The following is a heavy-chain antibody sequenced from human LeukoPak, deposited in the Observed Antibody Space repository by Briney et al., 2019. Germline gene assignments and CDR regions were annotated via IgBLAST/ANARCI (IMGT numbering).Heavy chain of an antibody. CDR2: FSSSSGTM. D-gene: IGHD6-13*01. CDR3: ATVGSSWFYDY. Sequence: PGGSLRLSCAASGFTFSTYRMNWVRQAPGKGLEWVSYFSSSSGTMYYADSVRGRFTISRDIAKNSLYQQMNSLRAEDTAVYYCATVGSSWFYDYWGQGTLVTVSS. J-gene: IGHJ4*02. V-gene: IGHV3-48*01. CDR1: GFTFSTYR.